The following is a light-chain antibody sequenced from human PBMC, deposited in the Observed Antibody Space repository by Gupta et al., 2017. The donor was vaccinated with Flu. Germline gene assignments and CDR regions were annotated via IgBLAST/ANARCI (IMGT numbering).Light chain of an antibody. CDR1: QSVSSY. V-gene: IGKV3-11*01. CDR2: DAS. J-gene: IGKJ5*01. Sequence: ERATLSCRASQSVSSYLAWYQQKPGQAPRLLIYDASNRATGIPARFSGSGSGTDFTLTISSLEPEDCAVYYCQQRSNWPPITFGQGTRLEIK. CDR3: QQRSNWPPIT.